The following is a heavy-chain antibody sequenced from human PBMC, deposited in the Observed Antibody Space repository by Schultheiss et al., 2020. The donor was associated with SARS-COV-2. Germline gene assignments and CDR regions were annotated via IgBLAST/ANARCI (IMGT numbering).Heavy chain of an antibody. V-gene: IGHV3-69-1*02. CDR1: GFAVSSFY. CDR2: ISSDSVT. J-gene: IGHJ4*02. Sequence: GGSLRLSCAASGFAVSSFYMNWVRQAPGEGLEWVSYISSDSVTRYAESVKGRFTISRDNAKNSLSLQMNSLRDEDTAIYYCARVTASGYSSSWPDYWGQGTLVTVSS. D-gene: IGHD6-13*01. CDR3: ARVTASGYSSSWPDY.